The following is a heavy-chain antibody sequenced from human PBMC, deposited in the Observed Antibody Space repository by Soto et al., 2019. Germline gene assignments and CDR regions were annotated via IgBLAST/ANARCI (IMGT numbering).Heavy chain of an antibody. CDR3: ARDEPHYYAAGSYKH. D-gene: IGHD3-16*01. CDR1: GFTFSDYW. V-gene: IGHV3-7*01. CDR2: INTDGNER. J-gene: IGHJ4*02. Sequence: LRLSGVGSGFTFSDYWVTWFRQVPGQGPEWVANINTDGNERYYVDFVEGRFSISRDNAKRSVYLEMNRLRADDTAVYFCARDEPHYYAAGSYKHWGRGTLVTVSS.